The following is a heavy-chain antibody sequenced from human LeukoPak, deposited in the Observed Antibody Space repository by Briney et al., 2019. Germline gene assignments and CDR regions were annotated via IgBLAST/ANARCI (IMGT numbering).Heavy chain of an antibody. D-gene: IGHD6-13*01. J-gene: IGHJ5*02. CDR1: GYTFTSYY. Sequence: ASVKVSCKASGYTFTSYYMHWVRQAPGHGPEWLGWINPNNGDTDYAQNFQGRVTMTSDTSITTAYMELSSLRSDDTAIYYCARDLVGYCNWLDPWGRGTLVTVSS. CDR2: INPNNGDT. V-gene: IGHV1-2*02. CDR3: ARDLVGYCNWLDP.